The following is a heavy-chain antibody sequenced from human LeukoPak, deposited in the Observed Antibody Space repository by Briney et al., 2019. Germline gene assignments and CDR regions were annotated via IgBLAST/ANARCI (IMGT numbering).Heavy chain of an antibody. CDR3: ARERSGSEIFARSFDI. Sequence: GSLRLSCAASGFTFSSYEMNWVRQAPGKGLEWIGSIYYSGSTYYNPSLKSRVTISVDTSKNQFSLKLSSVTAADTAVYYCARERSGSEIFARSFDIWGQGTMVTVSS. V-gene: IGHV4-39*07. J-gene: IGHJ3*02. CDR1: GFTFSSYE. CDR2: IYYSGST. D-gene: IGHD3-3*01.